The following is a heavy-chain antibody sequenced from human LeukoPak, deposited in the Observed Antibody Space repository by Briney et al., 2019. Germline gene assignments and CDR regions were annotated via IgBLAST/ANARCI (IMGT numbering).Heavy chain of an antibody. CDR1: GFTFSSYG. Sequence: PGGSLRLSCAASGFTFSSYGMHWVRQAPGKGLEWMAGIQYDGSKKYYGDSVKGRFTISRDDSKNTLYLQMNSLRAEDTAVYYCARDRSYGSFDYWGQGTLVTVSS. V-gene: IGHV3-33*01. J-gene: IGHJ4*02. CDR3: ARDRSYGSFDY. CDR2: IQYDGSKK. D-gene: IGHD4-17*01.